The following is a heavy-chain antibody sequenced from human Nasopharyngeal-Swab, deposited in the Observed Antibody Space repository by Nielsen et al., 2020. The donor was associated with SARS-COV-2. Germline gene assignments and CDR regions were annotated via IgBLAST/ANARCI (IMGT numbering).Heavy chain of an antibody. Sequence: WIRQPPGKGLEWVAVISYDGSNKYYADSVKGRFTIFRDNSKNTLYLQMNSLRAEDTAVYYCTRDLAFPDTAMNSHLGYWGQGALVTVSS. CDR2: ISYDGSNK. D-gene: IGHD5-18*01. V-gene: IGHV3-30-3*01. J-gene: IGHJ4*02. CDR3: TRDLAFPDTAMNSHLGY.